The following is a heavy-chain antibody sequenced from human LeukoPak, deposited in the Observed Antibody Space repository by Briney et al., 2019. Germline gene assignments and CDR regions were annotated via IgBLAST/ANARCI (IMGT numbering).Heavy chain of an antibody. J-gene: IGHJ5*02. V-gene: IGHV3-15*01. Sequence: GGSLRLSCAASGFTFTNAWMSWVRQAPGKGLEWVGRIKSKTDDATTDYAAPVKGRFTISRDDSKNTLYLQMNSLKTEDTAMYYCTTDPVGSNTSPWGQGTLVTVSS. CDR2: IKSKTDDATT. CDR1: GFTFTNAW. D-gene: IGHD1-26*01. CDR3: TTDPVGSNTSP.